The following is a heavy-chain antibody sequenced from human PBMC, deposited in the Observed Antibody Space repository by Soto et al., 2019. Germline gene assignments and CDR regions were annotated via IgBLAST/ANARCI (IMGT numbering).Heavy chain of an antibody. CDR3: ASSGEYDSSGYSGDTFDI. CDR1: GYSFTSYW. V-gene: IGHV5-51*01. CDR2: IYPGDSDT. D-gene: IGHD3-22*01. J-gene: IGHJ3*02. Sequence: GESLKISCKGSGYSFTSYWIGWVRQMPGKGLEWMGIIYPGDSDTRYSPSFQGQVTISADKSISTAYLQWSSLKASDTAMYYCASSGEYDSSGYSGDTFDIWGQGTMVTVSS.